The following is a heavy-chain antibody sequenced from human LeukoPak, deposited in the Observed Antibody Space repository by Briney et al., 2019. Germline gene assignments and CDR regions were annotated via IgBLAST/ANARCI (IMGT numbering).Heavy chain of an antibody. CDR3: ARHPQEFRSDWFDP. CDR1: GASISDFY. V-gene: IGHV4-59*08. CDR2: IFHTGST. J-gene: IGHJ5*02. D-gene: IGHD3-10*01. Sequence: LSETLSLTCTVSGASISDFYWSWIRQSPEKGLEWLGYIFHTGSTNYNPSVKSRVTISMDTSKNQFSLRLNSVTAADTAVYYCARHPQEFRSDWFDPWGQGTLVTVSS.